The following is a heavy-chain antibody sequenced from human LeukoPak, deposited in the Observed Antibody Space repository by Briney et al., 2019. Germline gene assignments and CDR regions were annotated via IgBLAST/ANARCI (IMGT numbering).Heavy chain of an antibody. CDR1: GGSVCSHF. D-gene: IGHD3-22*01. CDR3: ARQYYYDSGGFSTYFDY. V-gene: IGHV4-4*07. CDR2: IYTSGST. Sequence: SETRSLTCTVSGGSVCSHFWSWIRQPAGKGLEWIGRIYTSGSTNYNPSLKSRVTMSVDTSKNQFSLKLSSVTAADTAVYYCARQYYYDSGGFSTYFDYWGQGTLVTVSS. J-gene: IGHJ4*02.